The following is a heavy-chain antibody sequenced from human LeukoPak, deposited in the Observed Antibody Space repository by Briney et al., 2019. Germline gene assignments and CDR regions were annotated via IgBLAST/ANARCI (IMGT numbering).Heavy chain of an antibody. CDR2: TNPNSGGT. CDR1: GYTFTGYY. J-gene: IGHJ4*02. Sequence: ASVKVSCKASGYTFTGYYMHWVRQAPGQGLEWMGWTNPNSGGTNYAQKFQGRVTMTRDTSIGTAYMELSRLRSDDTAVYYCARSGFLIRKFDYWGQGTLVTVSS. D-gene: IGHD3-22*01. CDR3: ARSGFLIRKFDY. V-gene: IGHV1-2*02.